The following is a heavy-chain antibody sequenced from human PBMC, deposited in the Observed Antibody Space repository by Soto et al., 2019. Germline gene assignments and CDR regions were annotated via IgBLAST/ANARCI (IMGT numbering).Heavy chain of an antibody. J-gene: IGHJ6*03. CDR3: ARDGRGAVVVAQRYYYYYYMDV. CDR2: IYYSGST. V-gene: IGHV4-59*01. CDR1: GGSISSYY. D-gene: IGHD2-15*01. Sequence: SETLSLTCTVSGGSISSYYWSWIRQPPGKGLEGIGYIYYSGSTNYNPSLKSRVTISVDTSKNQFSLKLSSVTAADTAVYYCARDGRGAVVVAQRYYYYYYMDVWGKGTTVTVSS.